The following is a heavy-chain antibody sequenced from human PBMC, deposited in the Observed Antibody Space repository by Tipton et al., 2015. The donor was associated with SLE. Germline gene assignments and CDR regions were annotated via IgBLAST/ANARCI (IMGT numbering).Heavy chain of an antibody. V-gene: IGHV4-39*07. CDR2: IYHSGST. J-gene: IGHJ4*02. D-gene: IGHD2-2*02. CDR3: ASTISEGPYYFDY. Sequence: TLSLTCTVSGGSISSHYWGWIRQPPGKGLEWIGSIYHSGSTYYNPSLKSRVTISVDTSKNQFSLKLSSVTAADTAVYYCASTISEGPYYFDYWGQGTLVTVSS. CDR1: GGSISSHY.